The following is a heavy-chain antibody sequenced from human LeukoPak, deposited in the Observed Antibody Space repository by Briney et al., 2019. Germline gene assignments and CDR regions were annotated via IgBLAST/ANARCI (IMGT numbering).Heavy chain of an antibody. CDR3: ARDRAVAEYFYYYYMDV. CDR1: GFTFSSYS. CDR2: ISSSSSYI. J-gene: IGHJ6*03. Sequence: PGGSLRLSCAASGFTFSSYSMNWVRQAPGRGLEWVSSISSSSSYIYYADSVKGRFTISRDNAKNSLYLQMNSLRAEDTAVYYCARDRAVAEYFYYYYMDVWGKGTTVTVSS. D-gene: IGHD2/OR15-2a*01. V-gene: IGHV3-21*01.